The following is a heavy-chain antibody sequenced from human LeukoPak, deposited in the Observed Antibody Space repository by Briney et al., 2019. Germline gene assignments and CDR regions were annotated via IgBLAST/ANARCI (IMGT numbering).Heavy chain of an antibody. V-gene: IGHV4-4*07. J-gene: IGHJ4*02. CDR3: AREGGDQYYFDY. D-gene: IGHD4-17*01. CDR2: IYTSGST. CDR1: GGSFSGYY. Sequence: SETLSLTCAVYGGSFSGYYWSWLRQPAGKGLEWIERIYTSGSTNYNPSLKSRVTMSVDTSKNQFSLKLSSVTAADTAVYYCAREGGDQYYFDYWGQGTLVTVSS.